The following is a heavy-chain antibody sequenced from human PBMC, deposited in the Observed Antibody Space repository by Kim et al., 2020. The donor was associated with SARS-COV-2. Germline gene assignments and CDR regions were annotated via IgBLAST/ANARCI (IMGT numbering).Heavy chain of an antibody. V-gene: IGHV4-4*02. J-gene: IGHJ4*02. D-gene: IGHD2-15*01. CDR1: GGSISSSNW. CDR2: IYHSGST. CDR3: ATFSDILGYCSGGSCPNDY. Sequence: SETLSLTCAVSGGSISSSNWWSWVRQPPGKGLEWIGEIYHSGSTNYNPSLKSRVTISVDKSKNQFSLKLSSVTAADTAVYYCATFSDILGYCSGGSCPNDYWGQGTLVTVSS.